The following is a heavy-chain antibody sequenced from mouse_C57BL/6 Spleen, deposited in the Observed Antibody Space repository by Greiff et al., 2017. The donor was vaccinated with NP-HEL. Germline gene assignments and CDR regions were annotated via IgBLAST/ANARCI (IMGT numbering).Heavy chain of an antibody. V-gene: IGHV1-52*01. CDR2: IDPSDSET. CDR3: ARLPYDGYFHYAMDY. Sequence: QVQLQQPGAELVRPGSSVKLSCKASGYTFTSYWMHWVKQRPIQGLEWIGNIDPSDSETHYNQKFKDKATLTVDKSSSTAYMQLSSLTSEDSAVYYCARLPYDGYFHYAMDYWGQGTSVTVSS. CDR1: GYTFTSYW. J-gene: IGHJ4*01. D-gene: IGHD2-3*01.